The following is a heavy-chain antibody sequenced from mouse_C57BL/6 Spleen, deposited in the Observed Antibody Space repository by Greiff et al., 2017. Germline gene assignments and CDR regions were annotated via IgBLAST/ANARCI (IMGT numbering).Heavy chain of an antibody. J-gene: IGHJ4*01. CDR1: GYTFTDYY. CDR3: ARNWDEYAMDY. D-gene: IGHD4-1*01. V-gene: IGHV1-76*01. Sequence: QVQLQQSGAELVRPGASVKLSCKASGYTFTDYYINWVKQRPGQGLEWIARIYPGSGNTYYNEKFKGKATLTAEKSSSTAYMQLSSLTSEDSAVYFCARNWDEYAMDYWGQGTSVTVSS. CDR2: IYPGSGNT.